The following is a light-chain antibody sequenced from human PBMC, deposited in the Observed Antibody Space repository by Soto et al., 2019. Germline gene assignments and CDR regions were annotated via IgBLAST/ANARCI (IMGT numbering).Light chain of an antibody. CDR3: SSYAGSNNYV. J-gene: IGLJ1*01. CDR2: SNN. CDR1: RSNIGSNT. V-gene: IGLV1-44*01. Sequence: QSVLTQPPSTSGTPGQRVTISCSGSRSNIGSNTVTWYQQLPGTAPKLLIYSNNQRPSGVPDRFSGSKSGNTASLTVSGLQAEDEADYYCSSYAGSNNYVFGTGTKVTVL.